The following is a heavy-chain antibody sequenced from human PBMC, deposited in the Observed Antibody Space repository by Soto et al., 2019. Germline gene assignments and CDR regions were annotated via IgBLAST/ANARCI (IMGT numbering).Heavy chain of an antibody. D-gene: IGHD5-18*01. J-gene: IGHJ6*02. CDR1: GFTFSSYW. Sequence: EVQLVESGGGLVQPGGSLRLSCAASGFTFSSYWMSWVRQAPGKGLEWVANIKQDGSEIYYVDSVKGRFTISRDNAKNSLYLQMNSLRAEDTAVYYCGRPGYSYGLDVWGQRTTVTVSS. CDR2: IKQDGSEI. CDR3: GRPGYSYGLDV. V-gene: IGHV3-7*03.